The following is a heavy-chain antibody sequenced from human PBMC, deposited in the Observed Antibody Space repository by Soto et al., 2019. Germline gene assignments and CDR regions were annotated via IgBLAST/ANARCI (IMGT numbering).Heavy chain of an antibody. CDR2: INPNSGGT. V-gene: IGHV1-2*02. CDR1: GYTFTGYY. CDR3: ASQHFPTAELIGSYGMDV. J-gene: IGHJ6*02. Sequence: ASVKVSCKGSGYTFTGYYMHWVRQAPGQGLEWMGWINPNSGGTNYAQKFQGRVTMTRDTSISTAYMELSRLRSDDTAVYYCASQHFPTAELIGSYGMDVWGQGTTVTVYS. D-gene: IGHD2-21*01.